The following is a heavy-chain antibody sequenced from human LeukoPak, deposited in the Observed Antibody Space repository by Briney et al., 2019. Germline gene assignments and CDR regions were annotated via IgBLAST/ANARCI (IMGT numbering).Heavy chain of an antibody. CDR2: ISWNSGSI. CDR1: GFTFDDYA. V-gene: IGHV3-9*01. J-gene: IGHJ6*02. CDR3: AKDRNAGYYYGMDV. Sequence: PGRSLRISCAASGFTFDDYAMHWVRQAPGKGLEWVSGISWNSGSIGYADSVKGRFTISRDNAKNSLYLQMNSLRAEDTALYYCAKDRNAGYYYGMDVWGQGTTVTVSS.